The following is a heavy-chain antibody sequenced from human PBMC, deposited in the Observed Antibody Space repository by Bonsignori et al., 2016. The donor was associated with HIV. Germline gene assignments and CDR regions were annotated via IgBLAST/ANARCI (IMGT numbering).Heavy chain of an antibody. D-gene: IGHD2-2*02. CDR2: IYYSGST. J-gene: IGHJ6*03. V-gene: IGHV4-61*07. CDR3: ARHSKGGYCSSTSCYTDDYYYMDV. Sequence: RQAPGKGLEWIGYIYYSGSTNYNPSLKSRVTISVDTSKNQFSLKLSSVTAADTAVYYCARHSKGGYCSSTSCYTDDYYYMDVWGKGTTVTVSS.